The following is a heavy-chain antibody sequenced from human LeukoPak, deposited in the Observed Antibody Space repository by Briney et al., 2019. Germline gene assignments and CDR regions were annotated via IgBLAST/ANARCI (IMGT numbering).Heavy chain of an antibody. Sequence: PSETLSLTCTVSGYSISSGYYWAWIRQPPGKGLEWIGSIYHSGSTYYNPSLKSRVTISVDTSKNHFSLKLSSVTAADTAVYYCARVRIVGATDAFDIWGQGTMVTVSS. CDR3: ARVRIVGATDAFDI. J-gene: IGHJ3*02. CDR2: IYHSGST. CDR1: GYSISSGYY. V-gene: IGHV4-38-2*02. D-gene: IGHD1-26*01.